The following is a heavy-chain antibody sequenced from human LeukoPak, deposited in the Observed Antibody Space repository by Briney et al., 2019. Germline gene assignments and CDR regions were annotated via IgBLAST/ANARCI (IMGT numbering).Heavy chain of an antibody. Sequence: SETLSLTCTVSGGSISNYYWSWIRQPPGKGLEWIGYIYYSGSTNYNPSLKSRVTMSVDTSKNQFSLKLSSVTAADTAMYYCATQDTAMPFDYWGQGTLVTVSS. CDR2: IYYSGST. CDR3: ATQDTAMPFDY. CDR1: GGSISNYY. D-gene: IGHD5-18*01. J-gene: IGHJ4*02. V-gene: IGHV4-59*08.